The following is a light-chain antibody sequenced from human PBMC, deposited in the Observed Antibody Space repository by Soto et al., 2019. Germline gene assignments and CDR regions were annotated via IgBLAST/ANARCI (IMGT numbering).Light chain of an antibody. J-gene: IGLJ1*01. CDR2: SNN. CDR3: AAWDDSLRV. CDR1: SSNIGSNT. V-gene: IGLV1-44*01. Sequence: QSVLTQPPSASGTPGQRVTISCSGSSSNIGSNTVNWYQQLPGTAPKLLIYSNNQRPSGVPDRFSGSKSGTSASLAISGLLSEDEADYYCAAWDDSLRVFGTGTKLTVL.